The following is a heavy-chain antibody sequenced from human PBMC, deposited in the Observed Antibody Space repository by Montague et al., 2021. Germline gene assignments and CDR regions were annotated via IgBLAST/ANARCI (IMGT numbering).Heavy chain of an antibody. J-gene: IGHJ6*02. D-gene: IGHD2-21*01. Sequence: SETLSLTCNVSSGAISSSSCYWGWIRQPPGKGLEWIGSIYYSGSTYYSPSLKSRVTISADTSQKQFSLKLRSVTAADTAVYYCARTSKFRESEGNYYYNALDVWGQGTTVTVSS. CDR3: ARTSKFRESEGNYYYNALDV. CDR2: IYYSGST. CDR1: SGAISSSSCY. V-gene: IGHV4-39*01.